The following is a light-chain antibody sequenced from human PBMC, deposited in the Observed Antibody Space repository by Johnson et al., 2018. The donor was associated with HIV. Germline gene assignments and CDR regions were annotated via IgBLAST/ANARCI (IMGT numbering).Light chain of an antibody. CDR1: SSNIGNNY. Sequence: QSVLTQPPSVSAAPGQKVTISCSGSSSNIGNNYVSWYQQFPGTAPKLLIYDHNKRPSGIPDRFSGSKSGTSATLGITGLQTGDEADYYCGTWDSSLSYVFGTGTKVTVL. J-gene: IGLJ1*01. CDR2: DHN. CDR3: GTWDSSLSYV. V-gene: IGLV1-51*01.